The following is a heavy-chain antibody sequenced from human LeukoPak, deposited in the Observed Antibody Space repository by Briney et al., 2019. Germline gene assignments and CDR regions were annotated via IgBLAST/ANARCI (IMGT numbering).Heavy chain of an antibody. V-gene: IGHV3-7*01. CDR3: AKDPDSSSSYFDY. Sequence: PGGSLRLSCAASGFNLNSYWISWVRQAPGKGLEWLANINQDGSEKYYVDSVKGRFTISRDNSKNTLYLQMNSLRAEDTAVYYCAKDPDSSSSYFDYWGQGTLVTVSS. J-gene: IGHJ4*02. CDR2: INQDGSEK. D-gene: IGHD6-6*01. CDR1: GFNLNSYW.